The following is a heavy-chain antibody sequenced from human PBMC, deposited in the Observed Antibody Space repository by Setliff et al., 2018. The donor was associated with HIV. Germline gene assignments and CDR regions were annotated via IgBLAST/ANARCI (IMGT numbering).Heavy chain of an antibody. V-gene: IGHV1-58*01. CDR3: ARANLWLGDLPPNYFDY. Sequence: SVKVSCKASGFTFTSSAVQWVRQARGQRLEWIGWIVVGSGNTNYAQKFQERVTITRDMSTSTAYMELSSLRSEDTAVYYCARANLWLGDLPPNYFDYWGQGTLVTVSS. J-gene: IGHJ4*02. CDR1: GFTFTSSA. D-gene: IGHD3-10*01. CDR2: IVVGSGNT.